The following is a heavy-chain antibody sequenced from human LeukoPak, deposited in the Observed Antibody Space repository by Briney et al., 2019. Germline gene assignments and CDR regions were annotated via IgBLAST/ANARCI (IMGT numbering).Heavy chain of an antibody. D-gene: IGHD4-23*01. CDR1: VGSISGYY. Sequence: SETLSLTCTVSVGSISGYYWNWIRQPPEKGLEWIGYISYSGGTNYNPSLKSRVTISVDTSKNQFSLRLSSVTAADTAVYYCVRVLGGNAWWFDPWGQGTLVTVSS. CDR3: VRVLGGNAWWFDP. CDR2: ISYSGGT. J-gene: IGHJ5*02. V-gene: IGHV4-59*08.